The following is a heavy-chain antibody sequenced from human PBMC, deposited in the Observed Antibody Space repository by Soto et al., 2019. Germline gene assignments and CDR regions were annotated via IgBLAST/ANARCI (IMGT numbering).Heavy chain of an antibody. CDR2: INHSGST. CDR1: GDSISSRNL. V-gene: IGHV4-4*02. D-gene: IGHD3-3*02. CDR3: ARGRWHDHLYY. J-gene: IGHJ4*02. Sequence: SSETLSLTCAVSGDSISSRNLWNWVRQPPGKGLEWIGEINHSGSTNYNPSLKSRVTISVDTSKNQFSLKLSSVTAADTAVYYCARGRWHDHLYYWGQGTLVTVSS.